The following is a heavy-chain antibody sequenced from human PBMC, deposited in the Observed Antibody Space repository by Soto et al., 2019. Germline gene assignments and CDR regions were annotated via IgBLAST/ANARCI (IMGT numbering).Heavy chain of an antibody. CDR1: GYTFTSYG. V-gene: IGHV1-18*04. CDR3: ARDPVSVLYSGSSHFDY. D-gene: IGHD1-26*01. J-gene: IGHJ4*02. CDR2: ISAYNGNT. Sequence: ASVKVSCKASGYTFTSYGMSWVRQAPGQGLEGMGWISAYNGNTNYAQKLQGRVTMTTDTSTSTAYMELRSLRSDDTAVYYCARDPVSVLYSGSSHFDYWGQGTMLTV.